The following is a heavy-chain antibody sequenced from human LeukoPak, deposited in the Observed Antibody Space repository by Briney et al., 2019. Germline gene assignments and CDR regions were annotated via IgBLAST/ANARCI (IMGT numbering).Heavy chain of an antibody. Sequence: TSETLSLTCTVSGGSISSYYWSRIRQPPGKGLEWIGYIYYSGSTNYNPSLKSRVTISVDTSKNQFSLKLSSVTAADTAVYYCAIGAVTAMGPFDYWGQGTLVTVSS. V-gene: IGHV4-59*01. J-gene: IGHJ4*02. CDR1: GGSISSYY. CDR3: AIGAVTAMGPFDY. D-gene: IGHD5-18*01. CDR2: IYYSGST.